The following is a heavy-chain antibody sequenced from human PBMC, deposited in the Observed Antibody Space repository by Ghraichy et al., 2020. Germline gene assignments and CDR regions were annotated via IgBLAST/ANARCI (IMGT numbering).Heavy chain of an antibody. V-gene: IGHV1-18*01. CDR2: ISANEGNT. J-gene: IGHJ4*02. D-gene: IGHD5-12*01. CDR1: GYSFASYS. CDR3: ARGVRGSGYDSDYFDG. Sequence: ASVKVSCKASGYSFASYSMNWVRQAPGQGLEWMGWISANEGNTNYAQEIQDRVTMTTDTSTNTAYLELTGLTSDDTAVYYCARGVRGSGYDSDYFDGWGQGTPVTVTS.